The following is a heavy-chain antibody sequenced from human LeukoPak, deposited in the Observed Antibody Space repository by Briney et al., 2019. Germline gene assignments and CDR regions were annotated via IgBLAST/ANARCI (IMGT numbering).Heavy chain of an antibody. CDR2: INQDGSEK. V-gene: IGHV3-7*01. CDR1: GFTFSSYS. D-gene: IGHD6-13*01. J-gene: IGHJ4*02. CDR3: ARDRVWTVLY. Sequence: GGSLRLSCAASGFTFSSYSMSWVRQAPGKGLDWVANINQDGSEKYYVDSVKGRFTISRDNAKNSLYLQMNSLRAEDTAVYHCARDRVWTVLYWGQGTLVTVSS.